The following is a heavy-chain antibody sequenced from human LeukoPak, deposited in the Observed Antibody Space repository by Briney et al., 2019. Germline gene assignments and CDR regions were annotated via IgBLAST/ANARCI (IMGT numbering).Heavy chain of an antibody. V-gene: IGHV4-38-2*02. J-gene: IGHJ4*02. CDR2: IYHSGST. CDR3: AREGGRRYFDWLPSEAHFDY. CDR1: GYSISSGYY. Sequence: PSETLSLTCAVSGYSISSGYYWGWIRQPPGKGLEWIGSIYHSGSTYYNPSLKSRVTISVDTSKNQFSLKLSSVTAADTAVYYCAREGGRRYFDWLPSEAHFDYWAREPWSPSPQ. D-gene: IGHD3-9*01.